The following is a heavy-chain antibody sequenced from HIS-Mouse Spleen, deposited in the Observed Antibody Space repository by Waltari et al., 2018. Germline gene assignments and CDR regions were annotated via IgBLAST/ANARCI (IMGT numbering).Heavy chain of an antibody. CDR3: ARAVYDSSGYYLGAFDI. Sequence: QVQLQESGPGLVKPSETLSLTCTVSGYSISSGYYWGWIRQPPGKGLEWIGSIYHSGSTYYNQSLKSRVTISVDTSKNQFSLKLSSVTAADTAVYYCARAVYDSSGYYLGAFDIWGQGTMVTVSS. CDR2: IYHSGST. J-gene: IGHJ3*02. V-gene: IGHV4-38-2*02. D-gene: IGHD3-22*01. CDR1: GYSISSGYY.